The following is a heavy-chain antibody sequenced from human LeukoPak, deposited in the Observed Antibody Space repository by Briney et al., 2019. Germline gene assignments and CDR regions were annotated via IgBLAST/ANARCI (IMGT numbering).Heavy chain of an antibody. CDR1: GYSFTSYW. V-gene: IGHV5-51*01. J-gene: IGHJ3*02. CDR2: ISFGDSDS. Sequence: GESLKISCKGSGYSFTSYWIGWVRQMPGKGLEWMGIISFGDSDSRYSPSFQGQVTISVDKSINTAYLQWSSLKASDTAMYYCATAHPHRGFDIWGQGTMVTVSS. CDR3: ATAHPHRGFDI.